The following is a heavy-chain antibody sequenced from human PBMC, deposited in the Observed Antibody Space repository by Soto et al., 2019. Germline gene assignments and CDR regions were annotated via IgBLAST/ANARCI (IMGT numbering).Heavy chain of an antibody. CDR3: ARVDSLCHAIAEPCPADV. J-gene: IGHJ6*04. D-gene: IGHD2-2*03. CDR2: IWYDGSNK. CDR1: GFTFSSYG. Sequence: PGGSLRLSCASSGFTFSSYGMHWVRQAPGKGLEGVAIIWYDGSNKYYADSGKGRVAICRESFETTLHPHMNSLRAEDTPVYYCARVDSLCHAIAEPCPADVWGKGTTVTVSS. V-gene: IGHV3-33*01.